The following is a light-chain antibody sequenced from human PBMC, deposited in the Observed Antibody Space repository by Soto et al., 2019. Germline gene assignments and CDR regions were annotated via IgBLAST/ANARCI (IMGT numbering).Light chain of an antibody. CDR1: QSINTN. V-gene: IGKV3-15*01. J-gene: IGKJ5*01. CDR2: DAS. CDR3: QQYNSWPPIT. Sequence: EIEMTQSPATLSVSPWERAALSCRASQSINTNLAWYQQKPGQVPRLLIYDASIRATGIPARFSGSGSGTEFTLTISSLQSEDFGVYYCQQYNSWPPITFGQGTRLEIK.